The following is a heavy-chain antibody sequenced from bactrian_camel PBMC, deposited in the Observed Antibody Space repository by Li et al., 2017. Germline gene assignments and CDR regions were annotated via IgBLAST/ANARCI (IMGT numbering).Heavy chain of an antibody. J-gene: IGHJ6*01. CDR3: AAVRKGPNGGSWPASMIREALLLGY. CDR2: ISADGST. Sequence: QVQLVESGGGSVQAGESLRLSCTASGFTFRDNNLGWYRQGTGHECDLVSSISADGSTYYAESVKCRFTISQDNAKNTLYLQMNSLKLEDTAMYYCAAVRKGPNGGSWPASMIREALLLGYQGQGTQVTVS. V-gene: IGHV3S55*01. D-gene: IGHD6*01. CDR1: GFTFRDNN.